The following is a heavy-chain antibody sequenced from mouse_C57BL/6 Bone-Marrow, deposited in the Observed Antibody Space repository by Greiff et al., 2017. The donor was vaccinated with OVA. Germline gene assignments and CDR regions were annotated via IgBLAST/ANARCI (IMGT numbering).Heavy chain of an antibody. CDR1: GYTFTSYW. J-gene: IGHJ4*01. D-gene: IGHD1-1*01. CDR2: IDPSDSYT. Sequence: VQLQESGAELVMPGASVKLSCKASGYTFTSYWMHWVKQRPGQGLEWIGEIDPSDSYTNYNQKFKGKSTLTVDKSSSTAYMQLSSLTSEDSAVYYCAREAYYYGHYAMDYWGQGTSVTVSS. V-gene: IGHV1-69*01. CDR3: AREAYYYGHYAMDY.